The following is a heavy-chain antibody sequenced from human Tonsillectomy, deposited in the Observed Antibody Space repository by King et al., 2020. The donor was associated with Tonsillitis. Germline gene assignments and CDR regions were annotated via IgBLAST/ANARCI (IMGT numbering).Heavy chain of an antibody. CDR3: ARLYCSSTSCLYPDWFDP. D-gene: IGHD2-2*01. CDR1: GGSISSSSCY. CDR2: IYYSGST. V-gene: IGHV4-39*01. J-gene: IGHJ5*02. Sequence: QLQESGPGLVKPSETLSLTCIVSGGSISSSSCYWGWIRQPPGKGLGWIGSIYYSGSTYCNPSLKSRVTIPVDTSKNQFSLKLNSVTATDTAVYYCARLYCSSTSCLYPDWFDPWGQGTLVTVSS.